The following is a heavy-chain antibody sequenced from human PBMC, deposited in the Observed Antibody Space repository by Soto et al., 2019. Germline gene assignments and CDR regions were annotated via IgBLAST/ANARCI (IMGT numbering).Heavy chain of an antibody. CDR2: IYYSGNT. J-gene: IGHJ6*02. V-gene: IGHV4-30-4*01. D-gene: IGHD6-6*01. CDR3: AREEESIAALHYGMDV. Sequence: SETLSLTCSVSGGSISSGYYYWSWIRQPPGKGLEWIGNIYYSGNTYYNPSLKSRLIISVDTSKNQFSLQLNSVTPEDTAVYYCAREEESIAALHYGMDVWGQGTTVTVSS. CDR1: GGSISSGYYY.